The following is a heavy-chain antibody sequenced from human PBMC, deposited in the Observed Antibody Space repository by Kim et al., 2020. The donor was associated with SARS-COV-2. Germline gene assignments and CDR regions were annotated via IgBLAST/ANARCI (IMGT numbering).Heavy chain of an antibody. CDR3: ARDDGSGKLSGSFDI. J-gene: IGHJ3*02. Sequence: GGSLRLSCAASGFTFSSYSMNWVRQAPGKGLEWVSSISSSSSYIYYADSVKARFTISRDNAKNSLYLQMNSLRAEDTAVYYCARDDGSGKLSGSFDIWGQGTMVTVSS. V-gene: IGHV3-21*01. D-gene: IGHD3-10*01. CDR2: ISSSSSYI. CDR1: GFTFSSYS.